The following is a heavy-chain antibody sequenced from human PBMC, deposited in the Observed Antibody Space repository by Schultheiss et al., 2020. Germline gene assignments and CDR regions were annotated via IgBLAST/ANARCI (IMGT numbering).Heavy chain of an antibody. D-gene: IGHD3-22*01. V-gene: IGHV4-59*08. CDR2: IYYSGST. Sequence: SETLSLTCTVSGGSISSYYWSWIRQPPGKGLEWIGYIYYSGSTRSNPSLKSRVTISVDTSKNQFSLKLSSVTAADTAVYYCARRVDYYDSSGKLDCWGQGTLVTVSS. CDR1: GGSISSYY. J-gene: IGHJ4*02. CDR3: ARRVDYYDSSGKLDC.